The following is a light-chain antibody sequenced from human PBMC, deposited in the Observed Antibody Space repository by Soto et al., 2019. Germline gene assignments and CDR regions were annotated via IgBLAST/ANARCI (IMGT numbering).Light chain of an antibody. V-gene: IGKV1-5*03. CDR1: QSISSW. CDR2: KAS. CDR3: QQYNANWT. J-gene: IGKJ1*01. Sequence: DLPMTQSPSTLSASVGDRVTITCRASQSISSWLAWYQQKPGKAPKLLIYKASSLESGVPSRFSGSGSGTEFTLVISSLQPYDSATYYCQQYNANWTFGQGTKVEIK.